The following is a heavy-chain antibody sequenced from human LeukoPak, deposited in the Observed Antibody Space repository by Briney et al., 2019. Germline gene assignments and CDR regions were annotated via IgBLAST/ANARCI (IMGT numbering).Heavy chain of an antibody. V-gene: IGHV1-18*01. CDR2: ISPYNDKT. CDR1: GYSFTTYG. Sequence: ASVKVSCKASGYSFTTYGITWVRQAPGQGLEWMGWISPYNDKTNYVYNFEGRVTMTADRSTNTAYMELRSLTSDDTAVYYCARDVVRYSDWATASGGFDVWGQGTMVNVAS. D-gene: IGHD3-9*01. J-gene: IGHJ3*01. CDR3: ARDVVRYSDWATASGGFDV.